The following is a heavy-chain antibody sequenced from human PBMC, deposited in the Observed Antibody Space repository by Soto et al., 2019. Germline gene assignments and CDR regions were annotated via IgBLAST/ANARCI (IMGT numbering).Heavy chain of an antibody. J-gene: IGHJ4*02. Sequence: QVQLQQPGPGLVKLSQTLSLTCAISGDSVSSNSAGWTRIRQPASSVHDWLGRTYYRSRWGNDYAISLKISITINPDTPNNPIPLHLDSVTPEDTAVYYCARQIAATGTAGTVDYWGQGTLVTVSS. CDR1: GDSVSSNSAG. D-gene: IGHD6-13*01. CDR3: ARQIAATGTAGTVDY. CDR2: TYYRSRWGN. V-gene: IGHV6-1*01.